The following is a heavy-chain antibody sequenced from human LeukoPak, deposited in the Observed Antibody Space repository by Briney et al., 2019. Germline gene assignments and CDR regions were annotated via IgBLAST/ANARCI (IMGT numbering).Heavy chain of an antibody. D-gene: IGHD6-13*01. V-gene: IGHV3-74*01. CDR3: ASGTSAGGPISPFDF. CDR1: GFTFSKNW. Sequence: GGSLRLSCVASGFTFSKNWMHWVRQAPGKGLVWVSRIQGDGSNTNYADSVKGRFSISRDNAKNTVYLQMNSLRAEDTGIYYCASGTSAGGPISPFDFWGQGTVVTVSS. J-gene: IGHJ4*02. CDR2: IQGDGSNT.